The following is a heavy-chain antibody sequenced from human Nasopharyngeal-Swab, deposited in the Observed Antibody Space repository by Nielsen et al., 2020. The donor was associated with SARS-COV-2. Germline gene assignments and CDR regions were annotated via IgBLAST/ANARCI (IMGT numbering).Heavy chain of an antibody. CDR1: GGSISSYY. J-gene: IGHJ6*02. CDR2: IYTSGST. Sequence: GSLRLSCTVSGGSISSYYWSWIRQPAGKGLEWIGRIYTSGSTNYNPSLKSRVTMSVDTSKNQFSLKLSSVTAADTAVYYCARVITMVRGVIIKHYGVDVWGQGTTVTVSS. D-gene: IGHD3-10*01. CDR3: ARVITMVRGVIIKHYGVDV. V-gene: IGHV4-4*07.